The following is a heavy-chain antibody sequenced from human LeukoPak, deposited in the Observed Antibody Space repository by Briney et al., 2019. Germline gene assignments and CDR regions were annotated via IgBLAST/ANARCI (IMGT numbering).Heavy chain of an antibody. CDR1: GYSISSGYY. J-gene: IGHJ3*02. D-gene: IGHD3-22*01. V-gene: IGHV4-38-2*02. CDR3: ARGSGYYFYDAFDI. CDR2: IYHSGST. Sequence: PSETLSLTCTVSGYSISSGYYWGWIRQPPGKGLEWIGSIYHSGSTYYNPSLTSRVTISVDTSKNQFSLKLSSVTAADTAVYYCARGSGYYFYDAFDIWGQGTMVTVSS.